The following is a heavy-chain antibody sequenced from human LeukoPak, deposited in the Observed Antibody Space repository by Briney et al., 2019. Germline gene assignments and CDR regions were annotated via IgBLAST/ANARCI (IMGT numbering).Heavy chain of an antibody. CDR3: ARGSGYYDSSGYFSY. J-gene: IGHJ4*02. Sequence: ASVKVSCKASGYTFTGYYMHWVRQAPGQGLEWVGWINPNSGGTNYAQKFQGRVTMTRDTSISTAYMELSRLRSDDTAVYYCARGSGYYDSSGYFSYWGQGTLVTVSS. D-gene: IGHD3-22*01. CDR1: GYTFTGYY. CDR2: INPNSGGT. V-gene: IGHV1-2*02.